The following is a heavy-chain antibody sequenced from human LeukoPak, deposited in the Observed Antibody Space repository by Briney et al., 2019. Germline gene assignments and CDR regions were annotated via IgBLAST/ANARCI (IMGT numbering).Heavy chain of an antibody. CDR2: ISYDGSNK. Sequence: GGSLRLSCAASGFTVTYTYMSWVRQAPGKGLEWVAVISYDGSNKYYADSVKGRFTISRDNSKNTLYLQMNSLRAEDTAVYYCARESVSTVVTQAGSYFDYWGQGTLVTVSS. CDR3: ARESVSTVVTQAGSYFDY. V-gene: IGHV3-30*03. J-gene: IGHJ4*02. CDR1: GFTVTYTY. D-gene: IGHD4-23*01.